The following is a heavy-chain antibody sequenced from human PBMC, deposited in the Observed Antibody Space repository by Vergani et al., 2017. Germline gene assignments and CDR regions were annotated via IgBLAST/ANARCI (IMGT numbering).Heavy chain of an antibody. CDR1: GYTFTSYY. Sequence: QVQLVQSGAEVKKPGASVKVSCKASGYTFTSYYMHWVRQAPGQGLEWMGIINPSGGSTSYAQKFQGRVTMTRDTSTSTVYMELSSLRSEDTAVDYCARDQGYGDYTGWFDTWGQGTLVTVSS. CDR3: ARDQGYGDYTGWFDT. CDR2: INPSGGST. D-gene: IGHD4-17*01. J-gene: IGHJ5*02. V-gene: IGHV1-46*03.